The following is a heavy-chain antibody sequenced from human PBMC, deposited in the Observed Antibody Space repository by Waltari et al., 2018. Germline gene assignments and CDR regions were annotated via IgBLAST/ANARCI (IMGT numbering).Heavy chain of an antibody. CDR3: ARGSGSQAGL. D-gene: IGHD1-26*01. V-gene: IGHV1-2*06. Sequence: QVQLVHSGAELKNPGASVKVSCRASDSDFPAYYIHWVRQAPGEGLEWMGRVNPNTGATDYAQRFQDRVTMTRDTSITTVYMDLSRLTSDDTAVYFCARGSGSQAGLWGQGTLVIVSS. CDR1: DSDFPAYY. J-gene: IGHJ4*02. CDR2: VNPNTGAT.